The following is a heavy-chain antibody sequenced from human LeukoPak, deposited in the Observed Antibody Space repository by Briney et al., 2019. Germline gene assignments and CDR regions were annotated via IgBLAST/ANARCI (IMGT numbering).Heavy chain of an antibody. CDR3: ARALSRVYYYYGMDV. J-gene: IGHJ6*02. V-gene: IGHV3-30*04. Sequence: GRSLRLSCAASGFTFSSYAMHWVRQAPGKGLEWVAVISYDGSNKYYADSVKGRFTISRDNSKNTLYLQMNSLRAEDTAVYYCARALSRVYYYYGMDVWDQGTTVTVSS. CDR2: ISYDGSNK. CDR1: GFTFSSYA. D-gene: IGHD3-10*01.